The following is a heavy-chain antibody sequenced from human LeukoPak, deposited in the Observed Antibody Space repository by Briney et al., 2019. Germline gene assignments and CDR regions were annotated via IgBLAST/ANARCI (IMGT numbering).Heavy chain of an antibody. CDR2: IYNSGST. CDR1: GGSISSYY. CDR3: ATLLGWSSGWYFGY. D-gene: IGHD6-19*01. Sequence: SETLSLTCTVSGGSISSYYWSWIRQPPGKGLEWIGYIYNSGSTNYNPSPKSRVTISVDTSKNQFSLKLSSVTAADTAVYYCATLLGWSSGWYFGYWGQGTLVTVSS. V-gene: IGHV4-59*01. J-gene: IGHJ4*02.